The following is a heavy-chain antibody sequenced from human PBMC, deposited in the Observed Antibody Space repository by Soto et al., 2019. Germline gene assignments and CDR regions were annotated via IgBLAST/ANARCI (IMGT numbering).Heavy chain of an antibody. V-gene: IGHV1-2*04. D-gene: IGHD6-6*01. CDR3: ARGGSIAAPVGYYYMDV. J-gene: IGHJ6*03. CDR1: GYTFTGYY. Sequence: GASVKVSCKASGYTFTGYYMHWVRQAPGQRLEWMGWINPNSGGTNYAQKFQGWVTMTRDTSISTAYMELSRLRSDDTAVYYCARGGSIAAPVGYYYMDVWGKGTTVTVSS. CDR2: INPNSGGT.